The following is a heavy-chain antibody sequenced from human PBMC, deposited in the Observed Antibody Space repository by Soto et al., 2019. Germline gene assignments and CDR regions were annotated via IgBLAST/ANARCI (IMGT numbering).Heavy chain of an antibody. V-gene: IGHV1-3*04. CDR1: GYTFTSYN. Sequence: ASVKVSCKSSGYTFTSYNIYWVRQAPGQRHEWMGWINTGNGNTKNSQKFQGRVTITRDTFASTVYMELSSLRSEDTAMYYCARGIWGSFDYRGQGTLVTVSS. CDR3: ARGIWGSFDY. CDR2: INTGNGNT. D-gene: IGHD2-21*01. J-gene: IGHJ4*02.